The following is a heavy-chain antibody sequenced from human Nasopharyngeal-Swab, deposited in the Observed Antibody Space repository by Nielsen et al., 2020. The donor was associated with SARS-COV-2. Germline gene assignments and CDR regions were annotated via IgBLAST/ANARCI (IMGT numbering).Heavy chain of an antibody. CDR2: INSDGGST. CDR3: ARVPSYYYDSSGYLVY. Sequence: WIRQPPGKGLVWVSRINSDGGSTTYADSVKGRFTISRDNAKNTLYLQMNSLRAEDTAVYYCARVPSYYYDSSGYLVYWGQGTLVTVSS. J-gene: IGHJ4*02. D-gene: IGHD3-22*01. V-gene: IGHV3-74*01.